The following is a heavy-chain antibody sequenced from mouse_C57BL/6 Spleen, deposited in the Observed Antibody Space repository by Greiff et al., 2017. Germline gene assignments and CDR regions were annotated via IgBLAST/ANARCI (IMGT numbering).Heavy chain of an antibody. Sequence: QVQLQQPGAELVKPGASVKLSCKASGYTFTSYWMHWVKQRPGQGLEWIGMIHPNSGSTNYNEKFKSKATLTVDKSSSTAYMQLSSLTSEDSAVYYCARGGYYDFYFDYWGQGTTLTVSS. CDR3: ARGGYYDFYFDY. J-gene: IGHJ2*01. V-gene: IGHV1-64*01. CDR2: IHPNSGST. D-gene: IGHD2-4*01. CDR1: GYTFTSYW.